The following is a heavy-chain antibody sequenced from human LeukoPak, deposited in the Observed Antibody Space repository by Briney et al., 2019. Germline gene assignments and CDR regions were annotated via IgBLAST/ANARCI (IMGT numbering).Heavy chain of an antibody. CDR2: ISGSGGST. CDR3: AKASPTYYYDSSGLYYYMDV. Sequence: GGSLRLSCAASGFTFSSYAMSWVRQAPGKGLEWVSAISGSGGSTYYADSVKGRFTISRDNSKNTLYLQMNSLRAEDTAVYYCAKASPTYYYDSSGLYYYMDVWGEGTTVTVSS. J-gene: IGHJ6*03. D-gene: IGHD3-22*01. CDR1: GFTFSSYA. V-gene: IGHV3-23*01.